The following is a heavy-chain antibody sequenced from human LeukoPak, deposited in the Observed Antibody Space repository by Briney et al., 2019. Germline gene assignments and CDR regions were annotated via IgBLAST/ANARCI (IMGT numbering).Heavy chain of an antibody. D-gene: IGHD3-10*01. Sequence: GGSLRLSCAASEFTVSTNYMNWVRQAPGKGLEWVSAIYSGGTTYYADSVKGRFTISRDTSKNTLYLQMNSLRAEDTAVYHCARDKFRGYFDYWGQGTLVTVSS. CDR3: ARDKFRGYFDY. V-gene: IGHV3-66*01. J-gene: IGHJ4*02. CDR1: EFTVSTNY. CDR2: IYSGGTT.